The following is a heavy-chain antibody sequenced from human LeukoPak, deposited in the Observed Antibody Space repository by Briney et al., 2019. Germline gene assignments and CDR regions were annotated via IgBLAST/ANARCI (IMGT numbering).Heavy chain of an antibody. D-gene: IGHD6-13*01. V-gene: IGHV3-11*06. CDR1: GFTFSDYY. CDR2: ISSSSYT. CDR3: ARGGRYSSRASDP. Sequence: PGGSLRLSCAASGFTFSDYYMSWIRQAPGKGLEWVSYISSSSYTNYADSVKGRFTISRDNAKNSLYLQMNSLRAEDTAVYYCARGGRYSSRASDPGGQETLVTVSS. J-gene: IGHJ5*02.